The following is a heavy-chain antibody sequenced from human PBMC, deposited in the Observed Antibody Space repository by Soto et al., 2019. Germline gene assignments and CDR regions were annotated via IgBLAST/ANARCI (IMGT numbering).Heavy chain of an antibody. CDR3: ARARPGRAADP. CDR2: ISAYNGNT. Sequence: QVQLVQSGAEVKKPGASVKVSCKASGYSFTSNGFSWVRQAPGQGLEWMGWISAYNGNTNSAQKFQGRLTMATDTSTGTAYMELRSLRPDDPAVYFCARARPGRAADPWGQGTLVTVSS. V-gene: IGHV1-18*01. CDR1: GYSFTSNG. D-gene: IGHD6-6*01. J-gene: IGHJ5*02.